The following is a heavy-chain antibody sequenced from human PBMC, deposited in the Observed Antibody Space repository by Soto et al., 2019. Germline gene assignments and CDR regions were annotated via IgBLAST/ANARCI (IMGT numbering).Heavy chain of an antibody. CDR1: GFTFSSYW. CDR2: IKQDGSEK. D-gene: IGHD2-15*01. CDR3: ARVSSRCSGGSCYFNYYYYYYMDV. J-gene: IGHJ6*03. Sequence: GGSLRLSCAASGFTFSSYWMSWVRQAPGKGLEWVANIKQDGSEKYYVDSVKGRFTISRDNAKNSLYLQMNSLRAEDTAVYYCARVSSRCSGGSCYFNYYYYYYMDVWGKGTTVTVSS. V-gene: IGHV3-7*01.